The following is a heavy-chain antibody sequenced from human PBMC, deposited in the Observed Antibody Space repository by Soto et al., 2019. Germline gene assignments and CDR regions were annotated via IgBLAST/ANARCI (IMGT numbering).Heavy chain of an antibody. J-gene: IGHJ6*02. V-gene: IGHV4-39*01. CDR1: GGSISSSSYY. CDR2: IYYSGST. CDR3: ARRGFGDGSGSYYDKVPYGMDV. Sequence: SETLSLTCTVSGGSISSSSYYWGWIRQPPGKGLEWIGSIYYSGSTYYNPSLKSRVTISVDTSKNQFSLKLSSVTAADTAVYYCARRGFGDGSGSYYDKVPYGMDVWGQGTTVTVSS. D-gene: IGHD3-10*01.